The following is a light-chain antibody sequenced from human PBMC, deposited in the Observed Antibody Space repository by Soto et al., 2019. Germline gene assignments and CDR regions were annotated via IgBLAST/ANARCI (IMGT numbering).Light chain of an antibody. V-gene: IGKV3-15*01. CDR1: QSVSSSY. J-gene: IGKJ5*01. CDR2: GAS. Sequence: EIVMTQSPATLSVSPGKGATLSCRASQSVSSSYLAWYQQKPGQAPRLLIHGASTRATGVPARFSGSGSGTEFTLTISSLQSEDFAVYYCQQYDNWPPITFGHGTRLEIK. CDR3: QQYDNWPPIT.